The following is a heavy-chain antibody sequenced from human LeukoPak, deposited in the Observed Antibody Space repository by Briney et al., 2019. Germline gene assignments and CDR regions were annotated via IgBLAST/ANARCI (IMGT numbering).Heavy chain of an antibody. Sequence: GGSLRLSCAASGFTFSSYAMHWVRQAPGKGLEWVAVISYDGSNKYYADSVKGRFTISRDNSKNTLYLQMNSLRAEDTAVYYCARDDRGLGSGPPHDYWGQGTLVTVSS. D-gene: IGHD3-10*01. CDR1: GFTFSSYA. J-gene: IGHJ4*02. CDR2: ISYDGSNK. CDR3: ARDDRGLGSGPPHDY. V-gene: IGHV3-30-3*01.